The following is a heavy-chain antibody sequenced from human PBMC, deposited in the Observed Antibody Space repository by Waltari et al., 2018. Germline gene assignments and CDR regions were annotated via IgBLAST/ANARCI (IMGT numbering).Heavy chain of an antibody. D-gene: IGHD2-21*01. J-gene: IGHJ4*02. Sequence: EVQLVESGGGLVQPGGSLTLSCAASGFTFSGSAMHWVRQASGKGLEWVGRIRSKANSDATAYAASVKGRFTISRDDSKNTAYLQMNSLKTEDTAVYYCTRGIQGVIDYWGQGTLVTVSS. CDR1: GFTFSGSA. V-gene: IGHV3-73*01. CDR3: TRGIQGVIDY. CDR2: IRSKANSDAT.